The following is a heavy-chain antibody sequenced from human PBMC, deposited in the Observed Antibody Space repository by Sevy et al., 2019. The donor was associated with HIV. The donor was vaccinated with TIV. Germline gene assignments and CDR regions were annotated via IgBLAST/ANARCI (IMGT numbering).Heavy chain of an antibody. D-gene: IGHD2-15*01. Sequence: GGSLRLSCAASGFTFSSYAMHWVRQAPGKGLEWVAVISYDGSNKYYADSVKGRFTFSRDNSKNTLYLQMNSLRAEDTAVYYCARDRGCSGGSCYPRGFDPWGQGTLVTVSS. CDR1: GFTFSSYA. J-gene: IGHJ5*02. V-gene: IGHV3-30-3*01. CDR2: ISYDGSNK. CDR3: ARDRGCSGGSCYPRGFDP.